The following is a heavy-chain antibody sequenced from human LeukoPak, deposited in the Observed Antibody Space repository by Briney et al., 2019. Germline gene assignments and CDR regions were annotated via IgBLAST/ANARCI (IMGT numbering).Heavy chain of an antibody. D-gene: IGHD3-22*01. V-gene: IGHV4-34*01. J-gene: IGHJ4*02. CDR2: INHSGST. CDR1: GGSFSGYY. CDR3: ARTPDYYDSSGEYYFDY. Sequence: KPSETLSLTCAVYGGSFSGYYWSWIRQPPGKGLEWSGEINHSGSTNYNPSLKSRVTISVDTSKNQFSLKLSSVTAADTAVYYCARTPDYYDSSGEYYFDYWGQGPLVTVSS.